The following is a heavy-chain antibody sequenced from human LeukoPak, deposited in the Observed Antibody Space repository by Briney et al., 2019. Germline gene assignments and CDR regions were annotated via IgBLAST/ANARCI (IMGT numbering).Heavy chain of an antibody. CDR2: IYSGGST. Sequence: SGGSLRLSCAASGFTASSNYTSWVRQAPGKRLEWVSVIYSGGSTYYADSVKGRFTISRDNSKNTLYLQMNSLRAEDTAAYYCARVQPPHYSNYFWFDPWGQGTLVTVSS. J-gene: IGHJ5*02. CDR3: ARVQPPHYSNYFWFDP. CDR1: GFTASSNY. V-gene: IGHV3-53*01. D-gene: IGHD4-11*01.